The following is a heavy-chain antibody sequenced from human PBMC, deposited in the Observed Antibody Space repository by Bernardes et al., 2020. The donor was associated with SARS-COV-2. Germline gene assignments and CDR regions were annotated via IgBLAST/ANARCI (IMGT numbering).Heavy chain of an antibody. Sequence: GGSLRLSCAASGFTFDDYAMHWVRQAPGKGLEWVSGISWNSGTIGYADSVKGRFTISRDNAKNSLYLQMNSLRTEDTALYYCVRVMGYSSGWFDYWGQGTLVTVSS. CDR3: VRVMGYSSGWFDY. CDR1: GFTFDDYA. CDR2: ISWNSGTI. D-gene: IGHD6-19*01. J-gene: IGHJ4*02. V-gene: IGHV3-9*01.